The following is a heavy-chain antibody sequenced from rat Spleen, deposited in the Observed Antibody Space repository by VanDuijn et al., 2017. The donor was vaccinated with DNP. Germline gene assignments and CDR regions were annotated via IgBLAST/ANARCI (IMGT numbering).Heavy chain of an antibody. CDR3: ARDLEHF. Sequence: EVQLVESGGGLVQPGRSLKLSCAASGFTFSNYDMAWVRQAPTRGLEWVASISYDGGITYYLDSVKGRFTVSRDNAKNTLYLQMNSLRSEDTATYYCARDLEHFWGQGVMVIVSS. CDR1: GFTFSNYD. CDR2: ISYDGGIT. J-gene: IGHJ2*01. V-gene: IGHV5S13*01.